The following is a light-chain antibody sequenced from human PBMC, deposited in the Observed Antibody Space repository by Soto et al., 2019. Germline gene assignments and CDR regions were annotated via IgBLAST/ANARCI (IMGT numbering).Light chain of an antibody. CDR2: EVS. CDR1: SSDVGSYNL. Sequence: QSVLTQPACVSGSPGESITISCTGTSSDVGSYNLVSWYQQHPGKAPKLMIYEVSKRPSGVSNRFSGSKSGNTASLTISGLQADDEADYYCCSYARSSTYVFGAVPKVTVL. CDR3: CSYARSSTYV. V-gene: IGLV2-23*02. J-gene: IGLJ1*01.